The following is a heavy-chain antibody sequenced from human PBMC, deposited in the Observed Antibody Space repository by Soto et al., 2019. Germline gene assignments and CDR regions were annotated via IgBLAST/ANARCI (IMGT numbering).Heavy chain of an antibody. V-gene: IGHV4-59*01. J-gene: IGHJ5*02. D-gene: IGHD3-10*01. CDR1: GVSISSAY. Sequence: SETLSLTCTVSGVSISSAYWSWIRQPPGKGPEWIGYIHNSGGTNYNPSLKSRVTFSVDTSKNQFSLRLSSVTTADTAVYYCARERITMVRGVNVNWFDPWGQGTLVTVSS. CDR3: ARERITMVRGVNVNWFDP. CDR2: IHNSGGT.